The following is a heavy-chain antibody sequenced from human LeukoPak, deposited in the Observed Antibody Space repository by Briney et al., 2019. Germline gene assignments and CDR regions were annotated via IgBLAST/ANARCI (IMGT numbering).Heavy chain of an antibody. V-gene: IGHV3-30*18. J-gene: IGHJ4*02. CDR1: GFTFSSYG. D-gene: IGHD5-12*01. CDR2: ISYDGSNK. CDR3: AKDVSGYDPQYYFDY. Sequence: QSGGSLRLSCAASGFTFSSYGMHWVRQAPGKGLEWVAVISYDGSNKYYADSVKGRFTISRDNSKNTLYLQMNSLRAEDTAVYYCAKDVSGYDPQYYFDYWGQGTLVTVSS.